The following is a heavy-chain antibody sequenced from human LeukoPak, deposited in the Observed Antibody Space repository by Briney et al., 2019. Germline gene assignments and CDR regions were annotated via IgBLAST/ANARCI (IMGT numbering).Heavy chain of an antibody. J-gene: IGHJ3*02. Sequence: SQTLSLTCTVSGGSISSGSSYWSWIRQPAGKRLEWIGRLYSSGSTNYNPSLKSRVTISVDTSKNQFSLKLSSVTAADTAVCYCARDLVDAFDIWGQGTMVTVSS. CDR3: ARDLVDAFDI. D-gene: IGHD2-8*02. CDR2: LYSSGST. V-gene: IGHV4-61*02. CDR1: GGSISSGSSY.